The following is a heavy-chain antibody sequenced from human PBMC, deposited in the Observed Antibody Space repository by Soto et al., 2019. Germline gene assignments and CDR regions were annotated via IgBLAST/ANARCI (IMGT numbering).Heavy chain of an antibody. J-gene: IGHJ6*02. CDR3: ARCDFWNLHTTYYYGMDV. V-gene: IGHV3-33*01. D-gene: IGHD3-3*01. Sequence: PGGSLRLSCAASGFTFSSYGMHWVRQAPGKGLEWVAVIWYDGSNKYYADSVKGRFTISRDNSKNTLYLQMNSLRAEDTAVYYCARCDFWNLHTTYYYGMDVWGQGTTVTVSS. CDR1: GFTFSSYG. CDR2: IWYDGSNK.